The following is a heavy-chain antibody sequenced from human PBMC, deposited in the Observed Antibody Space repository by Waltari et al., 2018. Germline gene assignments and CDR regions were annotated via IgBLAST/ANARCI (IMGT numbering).Heavy chain of an antibody. CDR2: ISYSGST. J-gene: IGHJ4*02. Sequence: QVQLQESGPGLVKPSETLSLTCTVSGGSISSYYWSWIRQPPGKGLEWIGYISYSGSTNYNPSLKSRVTISVDTSKNQFSLKLSSVTAADTAVYYCARDRGSGTPFDYWGQGTLVTVSS. V-gene: IGHV4-59*01. D-gene: IGHD3-10*01. CDR3: ARDRGSGTPFDY. CDR1: GGSISSYY.